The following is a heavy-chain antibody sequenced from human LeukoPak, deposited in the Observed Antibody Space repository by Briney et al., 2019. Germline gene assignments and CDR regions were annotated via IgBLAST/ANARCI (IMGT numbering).Heavy chain of an antibody. CDR3: ARARGTTEFDH. Sequence: SETLSLTCTVSGGSISSSSYYWGWIRQPPGKGLEWIGSIYYSGSTYYNPSLKSRVTISVDTSKNQFSLKLSSVTAADTAVYYCARARGTTEFDHWGQGTLVTVSS. D-gene: IGHD1-1*01. J-gene: IGHJ5*02. CDR1: GGSISSSSYY. CDR2: IYYSGST. V-gene: IGHV4-39*07.